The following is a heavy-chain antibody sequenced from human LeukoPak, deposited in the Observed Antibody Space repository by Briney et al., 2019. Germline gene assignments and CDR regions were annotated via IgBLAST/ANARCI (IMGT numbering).Heavy chain of an antibody. V-gene: IGHV3-7*01. CDR3: ATTRLYYYYMDV. CDR2: IRQDGSEE. Sequence: GGSLRLSCAASGITFSDYAMSWVRQAPGKGLEWVANIRQDGSEEYYVDSVKGRFTISRDNAKSSLYLQMNSLRAEDTAVYYCATTRLYYYYMDVWGKGTTVTVSS. J-gene: IGHJ6*03. CDR1: GITFSDYA.